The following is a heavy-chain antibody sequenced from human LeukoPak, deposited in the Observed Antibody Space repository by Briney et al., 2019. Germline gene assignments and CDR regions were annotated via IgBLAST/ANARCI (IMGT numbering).Heavy chain of an antibody. Sequence: PSCNLSLIGTVPRGSIGSYYWSWIRQPPGKGLEWIGYIYTSGSTNYNPSLKSRVTISVDTSKNQFSLKLSSVTAADTAVYYCARSQSRYCSSTSCPGRNYYYYYYMDVWGKGTTVTVSS. J-gene: IGHJ6*03. CDR1: RGSIGSYY. D-gene: IGHD2-2*01. V-gene: IGHV4-4*09. CDR3: ARSQSRYCSSTSCPGRNYYYYYYMDV. CDR2: IYTSGST.